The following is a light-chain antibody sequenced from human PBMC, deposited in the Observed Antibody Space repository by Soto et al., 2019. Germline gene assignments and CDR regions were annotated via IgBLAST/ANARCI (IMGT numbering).Light chain of an antibody. Sequence: QSVLTQPPSVSGAPGQRVTISCTGSSSNIGAGLDVSWYQQHPGKAPKLMIYEVSKRPSGVPDRFSGSKSGNTASLTVSGLQAEDEADYYCSSHAGSNNYVFGTGTKVTVL. J-gene: IGLJ1*01. CDR1: SSNIGAGLD. CDR3: SSHAGSNNYV. CDR2: EVS. V-gene: IGLV2-8*01.